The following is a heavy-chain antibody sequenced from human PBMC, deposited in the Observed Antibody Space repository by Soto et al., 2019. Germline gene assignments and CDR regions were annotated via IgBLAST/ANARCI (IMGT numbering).Heavy chain of an antibody. V-gene: IGHV3-30*18. CDR3: AKDQIGDYYYDSSGPIDY. J-gene: IGHJ4*02. CDR2: ISYDGSNK. D-gene: IGHD3-22*01. Sequence: QVQLVESGGGVVQPGRSLRLSCAASGFTFSSYGMHWVHQAPGKGLEWVAVISYDGSNKYYADSVKGRFTISRDNSKNTLYLQMNSLRAEDTAVYYCAKDQIGDYYYDSSGPIDYWGQGTLVTVSS. CDR1: GFTFSSYG.